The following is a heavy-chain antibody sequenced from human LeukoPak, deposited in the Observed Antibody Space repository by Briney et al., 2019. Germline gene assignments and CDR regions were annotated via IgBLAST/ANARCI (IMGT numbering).Heavy chain of an antibody. D-gene: IGHD3-10*01. CDR2: FYYSGST. CDR3: VRGREGYKYGSAYFDP. Sequence: PSETLSLTCTVSGASISSRNYYWGWIRQPPGKGLEWIGSFYYSGSTYSNPSLKSRFTISVDTSKNQLSLKLRSVTAADTAVYYCVRGREGYKYGSAYFDPWGQGTLVTVSS. V-gene: IGHV4-39*01. J-gene: IGHJ5*02. CDR1: GASISSRNYY.